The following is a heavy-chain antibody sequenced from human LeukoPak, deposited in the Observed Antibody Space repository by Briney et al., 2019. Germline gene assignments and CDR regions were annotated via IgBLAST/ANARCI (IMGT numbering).Heavy chain of an antibody. CDR2: IIPIFSTA. V-gene: IGHV1-69*05. CDR1: EGTFSSYA. Sequence: SVKVSCKASEGTFSSYAISWVRLAPGPGLEWIGGIIPIFSTANYAQKFQGRVTITTDESTSTAYMELSSLRSEDTAVCYCATGGVVVPAADPTYFDLWGRGTLVTVSS. D-gene: IGHD2-2*01. J-gene: IGHJ2*01. CDR3: ATGGVVVPAADPTYFDL.